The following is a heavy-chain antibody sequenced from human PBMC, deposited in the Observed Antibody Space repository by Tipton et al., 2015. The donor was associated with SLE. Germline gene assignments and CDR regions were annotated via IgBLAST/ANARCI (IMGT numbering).Heavy chain of an antibody. J-gene: IGHJ4*02. CDR2: ISFSGGTI. D-gene: IGHD3-22*01. Sequence: QLVQSGGGLVQAGGSLRLSCAASGFTFSDYYMTWIRQAPGKGLEWVSHISFSGGTIYYADSVKGRFTVSRDNAKNSLYLQMNSLRGEDTAVYYCARAVSYFYDSSGYFYYFHDWGQGTLVTVSS. V-gene: IGHV3-11*01. CDR1: GFTFSDYY. CDR3: ARAVSYFYDSSGYFYYFHD.